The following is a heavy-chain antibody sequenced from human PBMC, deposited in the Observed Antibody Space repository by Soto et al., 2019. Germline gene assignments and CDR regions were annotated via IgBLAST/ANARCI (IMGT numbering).Heavy chain of an antibody. Sequence: QVQLVQSGAEVKKPGSSVKLSCKVSGGTFISYAISWVRQAPGRGLEWMGGIIPVFGTANYTQQFQGRVTITADESTSTAYMELSSLRSEDTALYYCARGRVTTYLTAFDYWCQGSLVTVSS. CDR2: IIPVFGTA. D-gene: IGHD4-4*01. CDR1: GGTFISYA. J-gene: IGHJ4*02. V-gene: IGHV1-69*01. CDR3: ARGRVTTYLTAFDY.